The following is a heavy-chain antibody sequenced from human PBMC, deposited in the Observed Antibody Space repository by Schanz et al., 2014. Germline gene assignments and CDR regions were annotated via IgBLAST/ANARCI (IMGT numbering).Heavy chain of an antibody. J-gene: IGHJ4*02. CDR3: ARVGTGSGWGDSDH. Sequence: QVQLLQSGAEVKKPGASVRLSCKVSGNTITKFAMHWVRQAPGKGLEWMGGFDPEDGQTFYAQNIQGRATMTEDTSVSTAYLEISSLRTEDTAVYFCARVGTGSGWGDSDHWGQGTLVTVTS. V-gene: IGHV1-24*01. D-gene: IGHD6-19*01. CDR2: FDPEDGQT. CDR1: GNTITKFA.